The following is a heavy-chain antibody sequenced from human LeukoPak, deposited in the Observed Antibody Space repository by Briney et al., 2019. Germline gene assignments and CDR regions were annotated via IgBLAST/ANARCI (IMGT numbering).Heavy chain of an antibody. V-gene: IGHV4-61*02. Sequence: SQTLSLTCTVSGGSISSDSYYWSWIRQPAGKELEWIGRIYTSGSTNYNPSLESRVTISVDTSKNQFSLKLSSVTAADTAMYYCARVGRPLRFLECFDYWGQGTLVTVSS. CDR3: ARVGRPLRFLECFDY. CDR1: GGSISSDSYY. D-gene: IGHD3-3*01. CDR2: IYTSGST. J-gene: IGHJ4*02.